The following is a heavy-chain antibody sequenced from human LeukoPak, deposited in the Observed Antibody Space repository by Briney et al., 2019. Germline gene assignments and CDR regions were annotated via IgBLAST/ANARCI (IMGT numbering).Heavy chain of an antibody. CDR3: ATAGYDYVWGSYRSFDY. CDR2: INHSGST. Sequence: PSETLSLTGAGYGGSFSGYYWSWIRQPPGKGLDWIGEINHSGSTNYNPSLKSRVTISVDTSKNQFSLKLSSVTAADTAVYYCATAGYDYVWGSYRSFDYWGQGTLVTVSS. V-gene: IGHV4-34*01. CDR1: GGSFSGYY. J-gene: IGHJ4*02. D-gene: IGHD3-16*02.